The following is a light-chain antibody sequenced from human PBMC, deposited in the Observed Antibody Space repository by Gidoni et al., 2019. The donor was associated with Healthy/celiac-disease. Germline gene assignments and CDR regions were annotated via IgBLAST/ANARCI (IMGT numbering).Light chain of an antibody. CDR2: GAS. CDR3: QQDGRSPT. Sequence: LTQSPATLSLSPGERATLSCRASQSVSSSYLGWYQKKSGQAPRLLNHGASSGAAGIPHRFGSSGSRNDFTLTISRLEPEDVVVYCCQQDGRSPTFGQGTKLEIK. J-gene: IGKJ2*01. V-gene: IGKV3-20*01. CDR1: QSVSSSY.